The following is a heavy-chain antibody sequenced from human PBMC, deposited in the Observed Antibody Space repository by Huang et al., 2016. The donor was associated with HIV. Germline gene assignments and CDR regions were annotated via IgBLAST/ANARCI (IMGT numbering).Heavy chain of an antibody. Sequence: QLQLQESGPGLVKPSETLSLTCTVSGGSIRSDNYYWGWIRQPPGKGLEWVGSIYYSGSTYYSPTLKMRFTITGDTSKNQFSLKMRSVTAADTAVYYCARLPGSITMIRGVITDPYWGQGTLVTVSS. CDR2: IYYSGST. J-gene: IGHJ4*02. CDR3: ARLPGSITMIRGVITDPY. V-gene: IGHV4-39*01. CDR1: GGSIRSDNYY. D-gene: IGHD3-10*01.